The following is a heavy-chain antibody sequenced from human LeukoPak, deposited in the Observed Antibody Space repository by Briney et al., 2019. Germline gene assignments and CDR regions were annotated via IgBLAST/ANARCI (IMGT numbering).Heavy chain of an antibody. CDR3: ARDQVGSSWPSSGMDV. D-gene: IGHD6-13*01. CDR2: IYYSGST. CDR1: GGSISSGGCY. Sequence: PSETLSLTCTVSGGSISSGGCYWSWIRQHPGKGLEWIGYIYYSGSTYYNPSLKSRVTISVDTSKNQFSLKLSSVTAADTAVYYCARDQVGSSWPSSGMDVWGQGTTVTVSS. V-gene: IGHV4-31*03. J-gene: IGHJ6*02.